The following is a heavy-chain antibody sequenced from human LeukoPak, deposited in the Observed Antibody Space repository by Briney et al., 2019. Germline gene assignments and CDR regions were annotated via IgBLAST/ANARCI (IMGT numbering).Heavy chain of an antibody. Sequence: SETLSLTCTVSGGSISSYYWSWIRQPAGKGLEWIGRIYTSGSTNYNPSLKSRVTMSVDTSKDQFSLKLSSVTAADTAVYYCARDLDYYDSSVYIGAFDYWGQGTLVTVSS. J-gene: IGHJ4*02. CDR1: GGSISSYY. V-gene: IGHV4-4*07. CDR2: IYTSGST. CDR3: ARDLDYYDSSVYIGAFDY. D-gene: IGHD3-22*01.